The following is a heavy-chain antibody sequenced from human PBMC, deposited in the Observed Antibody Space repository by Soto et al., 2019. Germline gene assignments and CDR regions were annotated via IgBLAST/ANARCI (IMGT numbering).Heavy chain of an antibody. CDR2: IYYSGST. CDR3: ARAPGY. J-gene: IGHJ4*02. V-gene: IGHV4-31*03. Sequence: QVQLQESGPGLVKPSQTLSLTCTVSGGSISSGGYYWSWIRQHPGKGLEWIGYIYYSGSTYYKPSLKSRVTITVNPSKNQFPLKLRPVAAPEKAVYFCARAPGYWGQGTLVTVSS. CDR1: GGSISSGGYY.